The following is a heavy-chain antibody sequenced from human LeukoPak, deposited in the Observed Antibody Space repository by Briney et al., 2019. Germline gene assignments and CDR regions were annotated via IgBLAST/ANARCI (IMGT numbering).Heavy chain of an antibody. J-gene: IGHJ4*02. V-gene: IGHV1-18*01. CDR2: ITVYNGNT. CDR3: ARGYDYGDYVGDFDY. Sequence: ASVKVSCKASGYTFTSYPISWVRQAPGQGLEWMGWITVYNGNTNYAQKLQGRVTMTTDTSTSTAYKELRSLRSDDTAVYYCARGYDYGDYVGDFDYWGQGTLVTVSS. D-gene: IGHD4-17*01. CDR1: GYTFTSYP.